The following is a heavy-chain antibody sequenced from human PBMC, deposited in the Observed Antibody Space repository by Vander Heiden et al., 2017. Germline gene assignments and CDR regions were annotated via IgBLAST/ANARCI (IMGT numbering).Heavy chain of an antibody. D-gene: IGHD6-6*01. Sequence: QVQLVQSGAEVKKPGASVKVSCKASGYTFTSYVINWVRQATGQGLEWMGWMNPNSGNTGYAQKFQGRVTMTRNTSISTAYMELSSLRSEDTAVYYCARIAARPHYYYYGMDVWGQGTTVTVSS. CDR2: MNPNSGNT. J-gene: IGHJ6*02. CDR3: ARIAARPHYYYYGMDV. CDR1: GYTFTSYV. V-gene: IGHV1-8*01.